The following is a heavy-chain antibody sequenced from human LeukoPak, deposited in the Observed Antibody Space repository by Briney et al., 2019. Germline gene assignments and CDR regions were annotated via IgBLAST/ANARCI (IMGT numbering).Heavy chain of an antibody. CDR3: ARDPNRGGRPNHDAFDI. CDR1: GFTFSSYS. Sequence: GGSLRLSCAASGFTFSSYSMNWVRQAPGQGLEWVSSINSSSSYIYYADSVKGRFTISRDNAKNSLYLQMNSLRAEDTAVYYCARDPNRGGRPNHDAFDIWGQGTMVTVSS. J-gene: IGHJ3*02. V-gene: IGHV3-21*01. D-gene: IGHD1-14*01. CDR2: INSSSSYI.